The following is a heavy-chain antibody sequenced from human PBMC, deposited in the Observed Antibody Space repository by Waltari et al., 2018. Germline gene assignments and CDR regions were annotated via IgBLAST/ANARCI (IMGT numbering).Heavy chain of an antibody. CDR3: ARRCSGGCYYYGMDV. CDR2: INHSGST. Sequence: QVQLQQWGAGLLKPSETLSLTCAVYGGSFSGYYWSWIRQPPGKGLEWIGEINHSGSTNDNPSLKSRVTISVDTSKNQFSLKLSSVTAADTAVYYCARRCSGGCYYYGMDVWGQGTTVTVSS. V-gene: IGHV4-34*01. CDR1: GGSFSGYY. J-gene: IGHJ6*02. D-gene: IGHD2-15*01.